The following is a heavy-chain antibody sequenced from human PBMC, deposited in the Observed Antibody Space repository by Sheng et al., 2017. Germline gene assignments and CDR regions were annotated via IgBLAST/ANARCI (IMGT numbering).Heavy chain of an antibody. CDR2: IYSGGST. CDR3: AREKLGYCSGGSCFSDAFDI. D-gene: IGHD2-15*01. Sequence: EVQLVESGGGLVQPGGSLRLSCAASGFTVSSNYMSWVRQAPGKGLEWVSVIYSGGSTYYADSVKGRFTISRDNSKNTLYLQMNSLRAEDTAVYYCAREKLGYCSGGSCFSDAFDIWGQGTMVTVSS. V-gene: IGHV3-66*02. J-gene: IGHJ3*02. CDR1: GFTVSSNY.